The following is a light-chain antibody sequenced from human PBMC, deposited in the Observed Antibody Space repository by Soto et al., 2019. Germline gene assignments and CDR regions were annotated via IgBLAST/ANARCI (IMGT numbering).Light chain of an antibody. V-gene: IGLV1-40*01. Sequence: QSVLTQPPSVSGAPGQRVTISCTGSSSNIGAFYDVHWYQQLPGTAPKLLIYGNNNRPSGVPDRFSGSKSGTSASLAITGLQAEDEADYYCQSYDSSLSGVLFGGGTKLTVL. CDR2: GNN. CDR1: SSNIGAFYD. CDR3: QSYDSSLSGVL. J-gene: IGLJ2*01.